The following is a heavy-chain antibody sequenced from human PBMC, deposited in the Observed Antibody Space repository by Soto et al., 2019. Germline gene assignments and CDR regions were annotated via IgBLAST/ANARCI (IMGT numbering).Heavy chain of an antibody. J-gene: IGHJ4*02. Sequence: QVQLQESGPGLVKPSQTLSLTCTVSGGPISSGGYYWSWIRQHPGKGLEWIGYIYYSGSTYYNPSLKSRVTISVDTSKNQFSLKLSSVTAADTAVYYCAREGGIVGATAADYWGQGTLVTVSS. D-gene: IGHD1-26*01. CDR3: AREGGIVGATAADY. CDR2: IYYSGST. V-gene: IGHV4-31*03. CDR1: GGPISSGGYY.